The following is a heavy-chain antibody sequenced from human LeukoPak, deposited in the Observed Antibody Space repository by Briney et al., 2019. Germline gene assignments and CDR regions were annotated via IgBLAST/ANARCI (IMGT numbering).Heavy chain of an antibody. J-gene: IGHJ6*02. CDR1: GYTFTGYY. CDR2: INPNSGGT. V-gene: IGHV1-2*02. D-gene: IGHD4-17*01. Sequence: ASVKVSCKASGYTFTGYYMHWVRQAPEQGLEWMGWINPNSGGTNYAQKFQGRVTMTRDTSISTAYMELSRLRSDDTAVYYCASSCGDSCPYYYYYGMDVWGQGTTVTVSS. CDR3: ASSCGDSCPYYYYYGMDV.